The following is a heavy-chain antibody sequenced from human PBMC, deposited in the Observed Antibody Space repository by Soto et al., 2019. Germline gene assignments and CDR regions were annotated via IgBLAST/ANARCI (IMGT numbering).Heavy chain of an antibody. CDR1: GFTFSSYA. J-gene: IGHJ5*02. Sequence: GGSLRLSCAASGFTFSSYAMSWVRQAPGKGLEWVSAISGSGGSTYYADSVKGRFTISRDNSKNTLYLQMNSLRAEDTAVYYCAKAVFAEGYIVVAGRNWFDPWGQGTLVTVSS. V-gene: IGHV3-23*01. CDR3: AKAVFAEGYIVVAGRNWFDP. CDR2: ISGSGGST. D-gene: IGHD6-19*01.